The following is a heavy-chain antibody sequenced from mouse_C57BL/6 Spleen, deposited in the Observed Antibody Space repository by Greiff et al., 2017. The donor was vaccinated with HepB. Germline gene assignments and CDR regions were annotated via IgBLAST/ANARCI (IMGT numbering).Heavy chain of an antibody. D-gene: IGHD2-1*01. CDR1: GYTFTDYY. V-gene: IGHV1-26*01. J-gene: IGHJ2*01. Sequence: VVEPGASVKISCKASGYTFTDYYMNWVKQSHGKSLEWIGDINPNNGGTSYNQKFKGKATLTVDKSSSTAYMELRSLTSEDSAVYYCARLGNSPDYWGQGTTLTVSS. CDR2: INPNNGGT. CDR3: ARLGNSPDY.